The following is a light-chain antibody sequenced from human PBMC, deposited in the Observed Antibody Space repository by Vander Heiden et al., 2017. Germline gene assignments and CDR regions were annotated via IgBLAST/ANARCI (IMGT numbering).Light chain of an antibody. Sequence: SYELTQPPSVSVSPAQTARITCSGDALQRQYAFWYQQEPGQSPVLVMYKDSERSSGIPDRFSGSSSGTTVALTISGVQAEDEADYYCQSADSSGGDVVFGGGTKLTVL. CDR2: KDS. CDR1: ALQRQY. CDR3: QSADSSGGDVV. J-gene: IGLJ2*01. V-gene: IGLV3-25*03.